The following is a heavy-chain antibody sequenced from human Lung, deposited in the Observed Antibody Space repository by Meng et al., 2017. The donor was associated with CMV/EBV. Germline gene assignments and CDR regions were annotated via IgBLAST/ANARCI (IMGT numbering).Heavy chain of an antibody. D-gene: IGHD3-16*02. CDR3: ARAIVPNYHYLDV. CDR1: GFTFSIYY. J-gene: IGHJ6*03. V-gene: IGHV3-11*05. Sequence: QVQLVESGGXLVKPGGSRRLSVAASGFTFSIYYMSWVRQAPGKGLEWLSYISGSSFYTTYADSVEGRFTVSRDNAKNSLFLQMNSLRAEDTAVYFCARAIVPNYHYLDVWGKGTTVTVSS. CDR2: ISGSSFYT.